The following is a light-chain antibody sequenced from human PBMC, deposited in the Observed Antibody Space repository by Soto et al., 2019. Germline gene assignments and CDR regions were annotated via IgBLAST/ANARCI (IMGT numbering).Light chain of an antibody. CDR3: SSYSSTSTPWG. Sequence: ALTQPASVSGSPGQSITIFCTGTSSDVGAYKFVSWYRHHPGRAPQVMIYEVTNRPSGVSSRFSGSKSGNTASLAISGLQLEDEGDYYCSSYSSTSTPWGFGGGTQLTVL. CDR1: SSDVGAYKF. V-gene: IGLV2-14*01. J-gene: IGLJ2*01. CDR2: EVT.